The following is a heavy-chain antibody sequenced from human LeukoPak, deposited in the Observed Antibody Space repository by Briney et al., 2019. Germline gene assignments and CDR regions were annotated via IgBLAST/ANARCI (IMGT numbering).Heavy chain of an antibody. CDR3: ARETRLRWTDY. CDR2: IYTSGST. V-gene: IGHV4-61*02. CDR1: GGSISSGSYY. Sequence: SETLSLTCTVSGGSISSGSYYWSWIRQPAGKGLEWIGRIYTSGSTNYNPSLKSRVTISVDTSKNQFSLKLSSVTAADTAVYYCARETRLRWTDYWGQGTLVTVSS. J-gene: IGHJ4*02. D-gene: IGHD5-24*01.